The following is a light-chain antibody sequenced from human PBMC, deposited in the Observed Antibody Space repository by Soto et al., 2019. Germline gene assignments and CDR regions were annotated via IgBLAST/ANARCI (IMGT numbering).Light chain of an antibody. Sequence: DIQMTQSPSTLSASVGDRVTITCRASQTIGTWLAWYRQRPGKAPNLLIYKASSLENGVPSRFSGSGSGTEFTLTISGLQPDDFATYYCQQYNNFWTFGQGTKVEIK. CDR3: QQYNNFWT. V-gene: IGKV1-5*03. CDR2: KAS. J-gene: IGKJ1*01. CDR1: QTIGTW.